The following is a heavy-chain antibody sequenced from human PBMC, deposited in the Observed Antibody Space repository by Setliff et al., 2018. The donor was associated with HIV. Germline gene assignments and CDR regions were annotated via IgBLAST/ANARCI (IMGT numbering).Heavy chain of an antibody. J-gene: IGHJ6*02. CDR3: ARDQFTWNDHDQNNQYYGMDV. CDR2: ISHDGRNQ. V-gene: IGHV3-30*04. D-gene: IGHD1-1*01. CDR1: GFTSNDYA. Sequence: PGGSLRLSCVASGFTSNDYAIHWVRQVPGKGLEWVAIISHDGRNQNYADSVNGRFTISRDNAKNSLYLQMNSLRAEDTAVYYCARDQFTWNDHDQNNQYYGMDVWGQGTTVTVS.